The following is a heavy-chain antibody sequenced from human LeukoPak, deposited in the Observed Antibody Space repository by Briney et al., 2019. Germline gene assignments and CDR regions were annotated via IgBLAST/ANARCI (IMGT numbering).Heavy chain of an antibody. CDR2: MYYSGTT. V-gene: IGHV4-39*01. J-gene: IGHJ4*02. CDR1: GGSISSSSMYY. CDR3: ARHIKGGVVVRFDY. Sequence: SETLSLTCTVSGGSISSSSMYYWAWIRQPPGKGLECIGSMYYSGTTDYTPSLKRRVTVSVDTSKNHFSLTLTSVTAADTAVYYCARHIKGGVVVRFDYWGQGTLVTVSS. D-gene: IGHD2-2*01.